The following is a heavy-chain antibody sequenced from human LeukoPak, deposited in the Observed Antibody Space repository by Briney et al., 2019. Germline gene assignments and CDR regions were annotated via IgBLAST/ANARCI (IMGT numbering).Heavy chain of an antibody. CDR2: IYYSWRS. CDR3: ARQLDTYYYDSSGYYYRGTFDI. Sequence: SETLSLTCTVSGGSISSYYWSWIRQPPGKGLEWIGYIYYSWRSNYNPSLKSRVTISVDTSKNQFSLKLSSVTATDTAVYYCARQLDTYYYDSSGYYYRGTFDIWGQGTMVTVSS. D-gene: IGHD3-22*01. V-gene: IGHV4-59*08. J-gene: IGHJ3*02. CDR1: GGSISSYY.